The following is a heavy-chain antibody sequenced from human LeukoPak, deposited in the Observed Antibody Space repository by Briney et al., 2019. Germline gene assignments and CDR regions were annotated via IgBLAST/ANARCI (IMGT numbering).Heavy chain of an antibody. J-gene: IGHJ1*01. CDR2: ISSSSSYI. CDR1: GFTFSSYS. D-gene: IGHD6-19*01. CDR3: AKKVSGWSENFQH. Sequence: GGSLRLSCAASGFTFSSYSMNWVRQAPGKGLEWVSSISSSSSYIYYADSVKGRFTISRDNAKNSLYLQMNSLRAEDTAVYYCAKKVSGWSENFQHWGQGTLVTVSS. V-gene: IGHV3-21*04.